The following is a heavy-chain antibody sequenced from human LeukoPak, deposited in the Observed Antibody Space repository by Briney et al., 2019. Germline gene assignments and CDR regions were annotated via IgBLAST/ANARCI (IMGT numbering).Heavy chain of an antibody. CDR2: IYSSGSS. J-gene: IGHJ5*02. D-gene: IGHD6-13*01. V-gene: IGHV4-4*07. Sequence: SETLSLTCSVSGGSISSYYWSWIRQPAGKGLEWIGRIYSSGSSNYTPSLKSRVTMSVDTSKNQFSLKLSSVTAADTAVYYCARAYHSSWYLNWFDPWGQGTLVTVSS. CDR3: ARAYHSSWYLNWFDP. CDR1: GGSISSYY.